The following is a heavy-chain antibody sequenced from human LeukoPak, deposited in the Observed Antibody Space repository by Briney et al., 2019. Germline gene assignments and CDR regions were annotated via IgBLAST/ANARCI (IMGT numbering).Heavy chain of an antibody. V-gene: IGHV4-30-4*01. D-gene: IGHD3-9*01. CDR3: ARGRYYDILTCYYNVARYFDY. CDR2: IYYSGST. Sequence: PSETLSLTCTVSGGSISSDDYYWSWIRQPPGKGLEWIGYIYYSGSTYYNPSLKSRVTISVDTSKNQFSLKLSSVTAADTAVYYCARGRYYDILTCYYNVARYFDYWGQGTLVTVSS. J-gene: IGHJ4*02. CDR1: GGSISSDDYY.